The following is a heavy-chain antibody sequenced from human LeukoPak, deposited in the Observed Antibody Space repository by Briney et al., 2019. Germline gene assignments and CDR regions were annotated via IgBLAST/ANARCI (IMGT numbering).Heavy chain of an antibody. CDR2: IYHSGST. Sequence: SETLSLTCAVSGGSISSGGYSWSWIRQPPGKGLEWIGYIYHSGSTYYNPSLKSRVTISVDRSKNQFSLKLSSVTAADTAVYYCARGYDSSGYYPYYFDYWGQGTLVTVSS. D-gene: IGHD3-22*01. J-gene: IGHJ4*02. CDR1: GGSISSGGYS. V-gene: IGHV4-30-2*01. CDR3: ARGYDSSGYYPYYFDY.